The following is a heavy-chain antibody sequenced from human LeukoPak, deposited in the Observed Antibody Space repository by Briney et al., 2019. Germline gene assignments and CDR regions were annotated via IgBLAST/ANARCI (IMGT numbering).Heavy chain of an antibody. Sequence: ASVKVSCKASGYTFTGYYMHWVRQAPGQGLEWMGWINSNSGGTNYAQKFQGRVTMTRDTSISTAYVELSRLRSDDTAVYYCAREVVVPAAILEGWFDPWGQGTLVTVSS. D-gene: IGHD2-2*02. V-gene: IGHV1-2*02. CDR2: INSNSGGT. CDR1: GYTFTGYY. CDR3: AREVVVPAAILEGWFDP. J-gene: IGHJ5*02.